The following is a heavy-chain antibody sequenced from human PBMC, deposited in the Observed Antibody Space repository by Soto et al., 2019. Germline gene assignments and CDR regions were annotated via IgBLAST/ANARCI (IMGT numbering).Heavy chain of an antibody. CDR1: GFTFSSYG. CDR2: IWYDGSNK. V-gene: IGHV3-33*01. CDR3: ARDQYGSGSYSDYYYYGMDV. Sequence: QVQLVESGGGVVQPGRSLRLSCAAPGFTFSSYGMHWVRQAPGKGLEWVAVIWYDGSNKYYADSVKGRFTISRDNSKNTLYLQMNSLRAEDTAVYYCARDQYGSGSYSDYYYYGMDVWGQGTTVTVSS. J-gene: IGHJ6*02. D-gene: IGHD3-10*01.